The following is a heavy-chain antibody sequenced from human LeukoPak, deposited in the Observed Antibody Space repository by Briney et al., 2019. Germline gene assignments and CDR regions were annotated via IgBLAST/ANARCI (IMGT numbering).Heavy chain of an antibody. Sequence: PGRSLRLSCAASGFTFSSYGMHWVRQAPGKGLEWVAVISYDGSNKYYADSVKGRFTISRDNSKNTLYLQMNSLRAEDTAVYYCAKDDGGATDCFDYWGQGTLVTVSS. V-gene: IGHV3-30*18. CDR3: AKDDGGATDCFDY. CDR2: ISYDGSNK. J-gene: IGHJ4*02. CDR1: GFTFSSYG. D-gene: IGHD1-26*01.